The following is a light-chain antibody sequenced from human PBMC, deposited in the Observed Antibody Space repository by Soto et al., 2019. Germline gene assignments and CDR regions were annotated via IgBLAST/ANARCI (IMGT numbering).Light chain of an antibody. Sequence: EVVLTQSPGTLSLSPGERATLSCRASESVSSTFLAWYQQKPGQAPRLLLYDAYSRATGIPDRFGGSVSGTDFTITIRRLEPDDFAVYYCQHFGSSPWTFGQGTKVEIK. CDR2: DAY. CDR1: ESVSSTF. J-gene: IGKJ1*01. V-gene: IGKV3-20*01. CDR3: QHFGSSPWT.